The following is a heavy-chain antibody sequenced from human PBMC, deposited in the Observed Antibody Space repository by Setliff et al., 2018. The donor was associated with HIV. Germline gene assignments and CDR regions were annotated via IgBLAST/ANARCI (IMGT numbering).Heavy chain of an antibody. Sequence: SLRLSCAMSGFTFSDYNIYWVRQSPAKGLEWVALIWIDGNRKEYADSVKGRFTISRDNSKNTVYLQMSTLRAEDTAIYSCATLARFAPDYWSQGTQVTVSS. CDR3: ATLARFAPDY. J-gene: IGHJ4*02. CDR1: GFTFSDYN. CDR2: IWIDGNRK. V-gene: IGHV3-33*01.